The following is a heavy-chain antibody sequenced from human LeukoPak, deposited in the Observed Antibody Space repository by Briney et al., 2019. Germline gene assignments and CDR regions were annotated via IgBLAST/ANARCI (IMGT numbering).Heavy chain of an antibody. CDR3: ARHDLTYYDFWSGYPNWFDP. V-gene: IGHV4-34*01. D-gene: IGHD3-3*01. J-gene: IGHJ5*02. CDR1: GGSFSGYY. CDR2: INHGGDT. Sequence: SETLSLTCAVYGGSFSGYYWNWIRQPPGKGLEWIGEINHGGDTNYNPSLKSRVTISVDTSKNQFSLKLSSVTAADTAVYYCARHDLTYYDFWSGYPNWFDPWGQGTLVTVSS.